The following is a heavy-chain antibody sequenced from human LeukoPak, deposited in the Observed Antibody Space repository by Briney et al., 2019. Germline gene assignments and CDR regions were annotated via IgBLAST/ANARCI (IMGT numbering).Heavy chain of an antibody. CDR2: TYYRSKWYY. CDR3: AGIAVTGLSWFTS. Sequence: SQTLSLTCAISGDSVSSNNAAWNWIRQSPSRGLEWLGRTYYRSKWYYDYALSVKGRITVNPDTSKNQFSLQLNSVTPDDAAVYYCAGIAVTGLSWFTSWGQGTLVTVSS. D-gene: IGHD6-19*01. V-gene: IGHV6-1*01. J-gene: IGHJ5*01. CDR1: GDSVSSNNAA.